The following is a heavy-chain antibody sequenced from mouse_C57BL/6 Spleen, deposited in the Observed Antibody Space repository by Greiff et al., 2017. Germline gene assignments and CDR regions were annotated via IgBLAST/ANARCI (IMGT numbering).Heavy chain of an antibody. V-gene: IGHV1-69*01. J-gene: IGHJ3*01. Sequence: QVQLQQPGAELVMPGASVKLSCKASGYTFTSYWMHWVKQRPGQGLEWIGEIDPSDSYPNYNQKFKGKSTLTGDKSSSTAYMQLSSLTSEDAAVYYCASWGELSMGERAWCAYWGQGTLVTVSA. CDR1: GYTFTSYW. CDR3: ASWGELSMGERAWCAY. CDR2: IDPSDSYP. D-gene: IGHD1-1*02.